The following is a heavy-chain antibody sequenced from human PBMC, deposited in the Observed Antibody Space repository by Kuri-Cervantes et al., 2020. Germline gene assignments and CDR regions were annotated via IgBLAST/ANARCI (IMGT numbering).Heavy chain of an antibody. D-gene: IGHD2-15*01. J-gene: IGHJ4*02. CDR3: ARAPWNRCIGGSCYCHY. Sequence: SVKVSCKASGYTFTSYGISWVRQAPGQGLEWMGGIIPIFGTANYAQKFQGRVTMTRDTSISTAYMELSSLRSEDTAVYYCARAPWNRCIGGSCYCHYWAQGTLVTVSS. V-gene: IGHV1-69*05. CDR2: IIPIFGTA. CDR1: GYTFTSYG.